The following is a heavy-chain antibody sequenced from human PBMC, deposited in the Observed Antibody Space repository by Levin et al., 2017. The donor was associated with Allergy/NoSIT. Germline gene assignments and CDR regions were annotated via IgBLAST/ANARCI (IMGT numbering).Heavy chain of an antibody. CDR1: GGSISSYY. CDR3: ARQNDIWDGMDV. Sequence: SETLSLTCTVSGGSISSYYWSWIRQPPGKGLEWIGYIYDSWSTNYNPSLKSRVTISIDTSKSQISLKLTSVTAADTAVYYCARQNDIWDGMDVWGQGTTVTVS. CDR2: IYDSWST. V-gene: IGHV4-59*01. D-gene: IGHD3-9*01. J-gene: IGHJ6*02.